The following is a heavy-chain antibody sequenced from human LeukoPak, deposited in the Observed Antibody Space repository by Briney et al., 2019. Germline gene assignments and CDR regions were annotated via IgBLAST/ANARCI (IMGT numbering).Heavy chain of an antibody. CDR3: ARGRRRVVAARTLHNWFDP. V-gene: IGHV3-53*01. D-gene: IGHD2-15*01. Sequence: PGGSLRLSCAASGFTVSSNYMSWVRQAPGKGLEWVSIIYSGGSTFYADSVKGRFTISRDNSKNTLYLQMNSLRAEDTAVYYCARGRRRVVAARTLHNWFDPWGQGTLVTVSS. CDR2: IYSGGST. J-gene: IGHJ5*02. CDR1: GFTVSSNY.